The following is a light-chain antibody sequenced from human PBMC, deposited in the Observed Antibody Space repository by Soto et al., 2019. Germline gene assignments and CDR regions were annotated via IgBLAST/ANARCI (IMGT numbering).Light chain of an antibody. CDR2: GDS. J-gene: IGKJ1*01. CDR3: QQLNSFPWT. V-gene: IGKV1-9*01. Sequence: NPLTQSPSSLSASVGDRVIITCRPSQGISNYLAWYQQKPGKAPKLLISGDSTLQSGVPSRFSGSGSGTEFTLTISSLQPEDFATYYCQQLNSFPWTFGQGTKVEIK. CDR1: QGISNY.